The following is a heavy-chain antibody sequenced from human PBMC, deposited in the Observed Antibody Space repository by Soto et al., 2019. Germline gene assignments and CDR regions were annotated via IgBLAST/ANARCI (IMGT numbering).Heavy chain of an antibody. J-gene: IGHJ5*02. V-gene: IGHV1-24*01. D-gene: IGHD3-3*01. Sequence: ASVKVSCKVSGYTLTELSMTWVRQAPGKGLEWMGGFDPEDGETIYAQKFQGRVTMTEDTSTDTAYMELSSLRSEDTAVYYCATVITIFGVALRWFDPWGQGTLVTVSS. CDR3: ATVITIFGVALRWFDP. CDR1: GYTLTELS. CDR2: FDPEDGET.